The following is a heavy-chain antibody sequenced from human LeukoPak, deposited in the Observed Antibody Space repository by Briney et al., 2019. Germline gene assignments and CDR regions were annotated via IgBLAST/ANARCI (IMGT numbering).Heavy chain of an antibody. CDR1: GGSLSGHY. CDR2: VSYTGRT. CDR3: AREGAGSYGFRYIDV. Sequence: PSETLSLTCTVPGGSLSGHYWSWIRQPPGKGLEWIGYVSYTGRTKYNPSLQSRVTISIDTSKSQFSLKLTSVTSADTAVYSCAREGAGSYGFRYIDVWGKGTTVTVS. J-gene: IGHJ6*03. D-gene: IGHD5-18*01. V-gene: IGHV4-59*11.